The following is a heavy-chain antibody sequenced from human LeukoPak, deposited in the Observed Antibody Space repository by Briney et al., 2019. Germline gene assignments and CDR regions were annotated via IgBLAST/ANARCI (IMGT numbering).Heavy chain of an antibody. Sequence: GGSLRLSCAASGFTFRSYEMSWVRQAPGKGLEWIAYIRSSGSNMYYADSVRGRFSISRDNAKDTLYLQMNSLRAEDTAIYYCAKDRPNYYHSSGHYYRRNGDYWGQGTQVTVSS. J-gene: IGHJ4*02. CDR1: GFTFRSYE. CDR3: AKDRPNYYHSSGHYYRRNGDY. V-gene: IGHV3-48*03. CDR2: IRSSGSNM. D-gene: IGHD3-22*01.